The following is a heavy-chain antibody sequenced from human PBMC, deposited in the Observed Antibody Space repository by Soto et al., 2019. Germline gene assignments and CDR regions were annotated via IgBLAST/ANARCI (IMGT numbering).Heavy chain of an antibody. CDR3: ARDANLGFSSSWFMDY. V-gene: IGHV3-74*01. CDR1: GFTFSSYW. J-gene: IGHJ4*02. CDR2: IKSDGSGT. D-gene: IGHD6-13*01. Sequence: GGSLRLSCAASGFTFSSYWMHWVRQAPGKGLVWVSRIKSDGSGTYYADSVKGRLTISRDNAKNTLYLQMNSLRAEDTAVYYCARDANLGFSSSWFMDYWGQGTRVTVSS.